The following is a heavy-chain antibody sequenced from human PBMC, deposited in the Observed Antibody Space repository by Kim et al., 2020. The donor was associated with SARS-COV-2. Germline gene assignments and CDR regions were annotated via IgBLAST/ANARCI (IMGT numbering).Heavy chain of an antibody. CDR1: GFTFSSYS. CDR3: ANLYGMDV. Sequence: GGSLRLSCAASGFTFSSYSMNWVRRAPGKGLEWVSYISSSSSTIYYADSVKGRFTISRDNAKNSLYLQMNSLRAEDTAVYYCANLYGMDVWGQGPTVTVS. V-gene: IGHV3-48*01. J-gene: IGHJ6*02. CDR2: ISSSSSTI.